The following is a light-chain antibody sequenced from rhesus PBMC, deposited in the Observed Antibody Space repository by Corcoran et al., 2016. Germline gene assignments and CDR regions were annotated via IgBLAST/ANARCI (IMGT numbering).Light chain of an antibody. J-gene: IGKJ1*01. CDR3: QETSNLST. CDR2: GAS. CDR1: QSASNK. V-gene: IGKV3-31*02. Sequence: EIVMTQSPATLSLSPGETATISCRTSQSASNKLAWYQQKPGQAPRLLSYGASTRATGIPDRFSGSGSVTDFTLTINSLEPEDFAVYYCQETSNLSTFRQGTKVEIK.